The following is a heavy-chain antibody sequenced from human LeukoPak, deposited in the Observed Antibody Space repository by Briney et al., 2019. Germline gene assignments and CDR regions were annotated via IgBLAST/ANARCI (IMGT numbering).Heavy chain of an antibody. D-gene: IGHD6-19*01. V-gene: IGHV1-2*02. CDR2: INPNSGGT. CDR3: ARWLVPDAFDI. Sequence: ASVKVSCKASGYTFTGYYMHWVRQAPGQGLEWMGWINPNSGGTNYAKKFQGRVTMTRDTSISTAYMELSRLRSDDTAVYYCARWLVPDAFDIWGQGTMVTVSS. CDR1: GYTFTGYY. J-gene: IGHJ3*02.